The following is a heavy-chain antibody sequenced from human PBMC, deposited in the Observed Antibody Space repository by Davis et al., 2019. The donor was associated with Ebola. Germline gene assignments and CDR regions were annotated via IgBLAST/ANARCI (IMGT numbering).Heavy chain of an antibody. J-gene: IGHJ4*02. CDR2: ISNGGRT. Sequence: SETLSLTCSVSGGSVGSDYWSWIRQSPGKGLEWIAFISNGGRTIYNPSLRGRVTISIDTSKNQFSLKLSSVTAADTAVYYCARDPPQSGGYVWGQGTLVTVSS. CDR1: GGSVGSDY. CDR3: ARDPPQSGGYV. V-gene: IGHV4-59*02. D-gene: IGHD5-12*01.